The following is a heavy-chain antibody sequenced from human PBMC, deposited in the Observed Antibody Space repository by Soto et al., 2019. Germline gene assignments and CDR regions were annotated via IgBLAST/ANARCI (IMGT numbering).Heavy chain of an antibody. D-gene: IGHD3-10*01. CDR3: ARPGSGSYYGSYYFDY. V-gene: IGHV3-30-3*01. J-gene: IGHJ4*02. CDR2: ISSDGSNK. CDR1: GFTFSSYA. Sequence: QVSLVESGGGVVQPGRSLRVSCAASGFTFSSYAMHWVRQAPGKGLEWVAVISSDGSNKYYADSVKGRFTISRDNSKNTLYLQMNSLRVEDTAVYYCARPGSGSYYGSYYFDYWGQGTLVTVSS.